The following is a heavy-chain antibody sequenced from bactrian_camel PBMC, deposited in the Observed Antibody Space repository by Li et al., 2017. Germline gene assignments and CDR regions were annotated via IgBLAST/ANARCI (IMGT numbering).Heavy chain of an antibody. Sequence: HVQLVESGGGSVQAGGSLRLSCTASGYAARQKCMGWFRQAPGKEREGVALISGDSVAYGSFVKGRFTISQDNAKNTVWLQMNSLKLDDTAVYYCAGDPPRVDVFGQEDLRLKMSIQDFPYWGRGPRSPSP. CDR1: GYAARQKC. CDR2: LISGDSV. D-gene: IGHD1*01. V-gene: IGHV3S53*01. J-gene: IGHJ4*01.